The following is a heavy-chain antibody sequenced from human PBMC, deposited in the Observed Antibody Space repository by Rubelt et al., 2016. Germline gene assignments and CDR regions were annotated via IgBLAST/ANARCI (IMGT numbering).Heavy chain of an antibody. CDR2: IYYSGST. D-gene: IGHD2-2*01. CDR1: GGSISSGGYY. J-gene: IGHJ6*02. V-gene: IGHV4-31*03. CDR3: ARGFGRGPAAMLWDYYGMDV. Sequence: QVQLQESAPGLVKPSQTLSLTCTVSGGSISSGGYYWTWIRQHPGKGLEWIGYIYYSGSTYYNPSLKSRVTISVDTSKNQFSRKLSFVTAADTAVYYCARGFGRGPAAMLWDYYGMDVWGQGTTVTVSS.